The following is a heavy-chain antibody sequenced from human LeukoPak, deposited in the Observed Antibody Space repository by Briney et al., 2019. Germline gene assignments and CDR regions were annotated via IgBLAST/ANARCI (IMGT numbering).Heavy chain of an antibody. CDR3: ARITHSSGWHAVLVY. CDR1: GYTFTGYY. V-gene: IGHV1-2*02. Sequence: SVKVSCKASGYTFTGYYMHWVRQAPGQGLEWMGWINPNSGGTNYAQKFQGRVTMTRDTSISTAYMELSRLRSDDTAVYYCARITHSSGWHAVLVYWGQGTLVTVSS. CDR2: INPNSGGT. J-gene: IGHJ4*02. D-gene: IGHD6-19*01.